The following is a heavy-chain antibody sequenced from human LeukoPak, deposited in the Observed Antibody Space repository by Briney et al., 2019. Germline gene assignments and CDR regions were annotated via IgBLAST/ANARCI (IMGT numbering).Heavy chain of an antibody. CDR1: GGSISGSY. Sequence: ASETLSLTCTVSGGSISGSYWSWIRQPPGKGLEWIAYMYNSGSTNYNPSLKSRVTISIDTSKNKFSLKLSSLTAAETAIYYCSRGIASYGDYGYGGQGLLVTVS. CDR2: MYNSGST. D-gene: IGHD4-17*01. V-gene: IGHV4-59*01. CDR3: SRGIASYGDYGY. J-gene: IGHJ4*02.